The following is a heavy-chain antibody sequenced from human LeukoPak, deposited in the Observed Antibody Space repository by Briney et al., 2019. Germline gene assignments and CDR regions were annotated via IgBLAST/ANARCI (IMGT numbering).Heavy chain of an antibody. CDR1: GYTFTGYY. CDR2: INPNSGGT. D-gene: IGHD1-26*01. V-gene: IGHV1-2*02. Sequence: ASVKVSCKASGYTFTGYYMHWVRQAPGQGLEWMGWINPNSGGTNYAQKFQGRVTVTRDTSISTAYMELSRLRSDDTAVYYCARDTGDEVGATVDYWGQGTLVTVSS. CDR3: ARDTGDEVGATVDY. J-gene: IGHJ4*02.